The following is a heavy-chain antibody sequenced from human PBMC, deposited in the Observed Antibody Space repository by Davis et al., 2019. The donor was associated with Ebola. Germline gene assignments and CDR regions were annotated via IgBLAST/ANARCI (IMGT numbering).Heavy chain of an antibody. Sequence: MPSETLSLTCTVSGDSISDYYWSWIRQPPGKGLEWIGYIYHSGITRYNPSLKSRVTISLDTSKNQFSLKLTSVTAADTAVYYCARGYRGYLSSDDFKLEAYFDYWGQGALVTVSS. J-gene: IGHJ4*02. CDR2: IYHSGIT. CDR3: ARGYRGYLSSDDFKLEAYFDY. D-gene: IGHD2-15*01. CDR1: GDSISDYY. V-gene: IGHV4-59*12.